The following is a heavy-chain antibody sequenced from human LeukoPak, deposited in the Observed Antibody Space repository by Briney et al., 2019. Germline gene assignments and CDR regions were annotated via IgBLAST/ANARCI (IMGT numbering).Heavy chain of an antibody. CDR3: AKGGCRGTCNPLAY. CDR1: GFTFSGSG. D-gene: IGHD2-15*01. Sequence: GGSLRLSCAASGFTFSGSGMSWVRQAPGKGLEWISRSGDSDGSTYYADSLKGRFTISRDNSKNTLYLQMNNLGAEDTAVYYCAKGGCRGTCNPLAYWGQGALVTVSP. CDR2: SGDSDGST. V-gene: IGHV3-23*01. J-gene: IGHJ4*02.